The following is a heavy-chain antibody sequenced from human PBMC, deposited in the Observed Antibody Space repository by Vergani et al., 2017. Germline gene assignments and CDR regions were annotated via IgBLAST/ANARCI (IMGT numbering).Heavy chain of an antibody. V-gene: IGHV3-11*04. CDR1: GFTSSDYY. J-gene: IGHJ4*02. CDR3: ARNGYDSSGYYTNFDY. Sequence: QVQLVEPGGGLVKPGGSLRLSCAASGFTSSDYYMSWIRQAPGKGLEWVSYISSSCSTIYYADSVKGRFTISRDNAKNSLYLQMNSLRAEDTAVYYCARNGYDSSGYYTNFDYWGQGTLVTVSS. D-gene: IGHD3-22*01. CDR2: ISSSCSTI.